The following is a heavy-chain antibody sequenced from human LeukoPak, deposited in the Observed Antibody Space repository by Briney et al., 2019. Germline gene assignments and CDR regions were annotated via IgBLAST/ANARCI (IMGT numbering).Heavy chain of an antibody. J-gene: IGHJ6*03. CDR1: GFSFSNYY. V-gene: IGHV3-11*04. CDR2: IGSTI. D-gene: IGHD1-26*01. Sequence: AGSLRLSCVASGFSFSNYYMSWIRQAPGKGLEWVSYIGSTIYYADSVKGRFTISRDNAKNSLYLQMNSLRAEDTAVYYCARDRGIVGTTGYYYMDVWGKGTTVTVSS. CDR3: ARDRGIVGTTGYYYMDV.